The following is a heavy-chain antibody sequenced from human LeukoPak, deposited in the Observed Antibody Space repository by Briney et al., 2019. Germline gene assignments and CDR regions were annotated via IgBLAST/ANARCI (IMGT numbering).Heavy chain of an antibody. CDR1: GGSFNGYY. D-gene: IGHD3/OR15-3a*01. CDR3: ARQTGSGLFILP. V-gene: IGHV4-34*01. Sequence: SETLSLTCAVYGGSFNGYYWSWIRQPPGKGLEWIGEINHSGSTNYSPSLKSRVTISVDTSKNQFSLRLTSVTAADTAVYYCARQTGSGLFILPGGQGTLVTVSS. CDR2: INHSGST. J-gene: IGHJ4*02.